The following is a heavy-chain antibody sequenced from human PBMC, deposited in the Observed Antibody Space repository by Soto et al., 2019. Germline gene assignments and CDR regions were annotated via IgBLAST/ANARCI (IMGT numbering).Heavy chain of an antibody. CDR3: ARDPVLGYCSGGSCYYFDY. CDR1: GGTFSSYA. J-gene: IGHJ4*02. D-gene: IGHD2-15*01. CDR2: INPSFGRT. V-gene: IGHV1-69*05. Sequence: ASVKVSCKASGGTFSSYAISRVRQAPGQGLEWMGGINPSFGRTNYAQKFQGRVTMTRDTSTSTVYMELSSLRSEDTAVYYCARDPVLGYCSGGSCYYFDYWGQGTLVTVSS.